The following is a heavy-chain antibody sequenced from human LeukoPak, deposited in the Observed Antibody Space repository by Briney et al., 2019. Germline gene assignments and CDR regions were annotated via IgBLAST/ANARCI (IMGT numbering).Heavy chain of an antibody. V-gene: IGHV1-24*01. Sequence: GASVKVSCKVSGYTLTELSMHWVRQAPGKGLEGMGGFDSEDGETICAQKFQGRVTMTEDTSTDTAYMELGSLRSEGTAVYYCARGIVVGPAAMWGEYFQHWGQGTLVTVSS. CDR3: ARGIVVGPAAMWGEYFQH. D-gene: IGHD2-2*01. J-gene: IGHJ1*01. CDR1: GYTLTELS. CDR2: FDSEDGET.